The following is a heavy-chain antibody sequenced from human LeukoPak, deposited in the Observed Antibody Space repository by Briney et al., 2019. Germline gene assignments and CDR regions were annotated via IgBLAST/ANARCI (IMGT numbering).Heavy chain of an antibody. CDR2: VHYTGVT. V-gene: IGHV4-59*01. CDR3: ARATGGEFVYSFDY. CDR1: GASISSDF. D-gene: IGHD2-8*02. J-gene: IGHJ4*02. Sequence: PSETLSLTCSVSGASISSDFWSWIRQPPGKGLEYIGYVHYTGVTNYNASLKSRVTMSIDTSKNQFSLNLRSVTAADTAVYYCARATGGEFVYSFDYWAWEPWSPSP.